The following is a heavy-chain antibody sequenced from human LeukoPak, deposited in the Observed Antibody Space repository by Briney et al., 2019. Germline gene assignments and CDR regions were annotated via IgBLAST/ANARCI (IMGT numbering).Heavy chain of an antibody. D-gene: IGHD3-16*02. CDR1: GYTFTSYG. V-gene: IGHV1-18*01. CDR2: ISAYNGNT. J-gene: IGHJ4*02. CDR3: ARDKRGLGIMITFGGVIVDY. Sequence: ASVKVSCKASGYTFTSYGISWVRQAPGQGLEWMGWISAYNGNTNYAQKLQGRVTMTTDTSTSTAYMELRSLRSDDTAVYYCARDKRGLGIMITFGGVIVDYWGQGTLVTVSS.